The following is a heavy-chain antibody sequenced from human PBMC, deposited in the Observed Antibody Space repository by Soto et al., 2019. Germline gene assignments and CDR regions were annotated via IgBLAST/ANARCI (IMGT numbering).Heavy chain of an antibody. CDR2: ISFDGTNK. J-gene: IGHJ6*02. V-gene: IGHV3-30-3*01. Sequence: QVQLVESGGGVVQPGRSLRLSCAASGFTFSIYAMHWVRQAPGKGLEWVAVISFDGTNKNYADSVKGRFTISRDNSKNTLYLQMSSLRAEDTAVYYCARSENYYYDMDVWGQGTTVTVSS. CDR1: GFTFSIYA. CDR3: ARSENYYYDMDV.